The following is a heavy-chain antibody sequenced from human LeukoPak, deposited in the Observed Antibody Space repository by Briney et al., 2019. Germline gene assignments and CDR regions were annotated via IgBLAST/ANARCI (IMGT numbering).Heavy chain of an antibody. Sequence: SETLSLTCTVSGGSISNYYWGWMRQSPEKGLEWIGDIYYTGSANYNPSLKSRVTIAVDTSTNHFSLKLTSVTAADTALYYCARYSGYDGWFFDHWGQGSLVTVSS. D-gene: IGHD5-12*01. CDR3: ARYSGYDGWFFDH. V-gene: IGHV4-59*01. J-gene: IGHJ4*02. CDR2: IYYTGSA. CDR1: GGSISNYY.